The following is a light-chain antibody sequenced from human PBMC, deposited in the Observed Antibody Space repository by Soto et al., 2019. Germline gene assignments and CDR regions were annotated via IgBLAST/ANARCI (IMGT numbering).Light chain of an antibody. Sequence: QSALTQPASVSGSPGQAITISCTGTSSDVGSYNLVSWYQQHPDKAPKLMIYEGSKRPSGVSNRFSGSKSGNTASLTISGLQAEDEAEYFCCSYAGSSTVVFGGGTQLTVL. V-gene: IGLV2-23*01. CDR3: CSYAGSSTVV. CDR2: EGS. J-gene: IGLJ2*01. CDR1: SSDVGSYNL.